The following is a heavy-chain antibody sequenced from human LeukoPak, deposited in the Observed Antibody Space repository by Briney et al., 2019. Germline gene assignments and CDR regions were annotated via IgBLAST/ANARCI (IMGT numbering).Heavy chain of an antibody. CDR2: IFPSGGEI. CDR3: ATYRQVLLPFES. J-gene: IGHJ4*02. D-gene: IGHD2-8*02. V-gene: IGHV3-23*01. Sequence: GGSLRLSCAASGFTFSTFAMIWVRQPPGKGLEWVSSIFPSGGEIHYADSVRGRFTISRDNSKSTLSLQMNSLRAEDTAIYYCATYRQVLLPFESWGQGTLVTISS. CDR1: GFTFSTFA.